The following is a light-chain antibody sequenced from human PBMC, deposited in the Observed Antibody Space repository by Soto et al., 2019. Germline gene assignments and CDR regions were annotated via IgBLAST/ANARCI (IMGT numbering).Light chain of an antibody. J-gene: IGKJ1*01. Sequence: VMTQSPATLSVSLGETATLSCRASQSVYGDLAWYQQRPGQAPGLLIYRASLRAAGVSARFSGSGSGTDFTLTISDLRSEDVAVYYCHQYDSWTFGQGTKVDIK. CDR2: RAS. V-gene: IGKV3-15*01. CDR3: HQYDSWT. CDR1: QSVYGD.